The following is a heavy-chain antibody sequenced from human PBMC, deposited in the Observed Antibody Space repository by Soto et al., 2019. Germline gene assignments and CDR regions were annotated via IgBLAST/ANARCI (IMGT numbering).Heavy chain of an antibody. J-gene: IGHJ5*02. CDR1: GFTFSSYG. D-gene: IGHD2-2*01. V-gene: IGHV3-30*18. CDR2: IAYDGSNK. Sequence: QVQLVESGRGVVQPGRSLRLSCVASGFTFSSYGMHWVRQAPGKGLEWVAVIAYDGSNKYYADSVKGRFTISRDNSKNTLYLQMNSLRAEDTAVYYCAKDNCVSTSCYRLYNWFDPWGQGTLVTVSS. CDR3: AKDNCVSTSCYRLYNWFDP.